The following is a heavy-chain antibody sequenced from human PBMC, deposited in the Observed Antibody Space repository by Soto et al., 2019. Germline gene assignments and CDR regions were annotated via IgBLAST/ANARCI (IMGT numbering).Heavy chain of an antibody. D-gene: IGHD2-15*01. Sequence: QITLKESGPTLVKPTQTLTLTCTFSGFSLSTSGVGVGWIRQPPGKARAWLALIFWVDDKRYSPSLKSRRTITKDTSKNQVVLTMTNMDPVDTATYYCAHRPSYCSGGSCYSGFDYWGQGTLVTVSS. CDR2: IFWVDDK. CDR3: AHRPSYCSGGSCYSGFDY. V-gene: IGHV2-5*02. CDR1: GFSLSTSGVG. J-gene: IGHJ4*02.